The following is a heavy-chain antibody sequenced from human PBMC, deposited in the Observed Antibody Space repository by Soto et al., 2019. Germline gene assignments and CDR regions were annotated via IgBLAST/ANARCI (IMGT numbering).Heavy chain of an antibody. CDR2: IYPGDSDT. J-gene: IGHJ6*02. CDR3: ARLTGLFQYYSLDA. CDR1: GYTFSSYW. Sequence: GESLKISREGSGYTFSSYWIGWVRQMPGKGLEWMGIIYPGDSDTKYNPSFQGQVTISADKSINTAYLQWSSLKASDSAMYYCARLTGLFQYYSLDAWGRRTTVTVSS. D-gene: IGHD3-9*01. V-gene: IGHV5-51*01.